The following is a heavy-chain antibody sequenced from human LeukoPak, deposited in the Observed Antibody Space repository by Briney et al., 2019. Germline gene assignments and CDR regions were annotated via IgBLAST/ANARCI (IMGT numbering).Heavy chain of an antibody. CDR2: FYYSGST. D-gene: IGHD3-10*01. Sequence: SETLSLTCTVSGGSISGYYWSWIRQPAGKGLEWIGYFYYSGSTYYNPSLKSRVTISLDTSKNQLSLKLSSVTAADTAVYYCARESNYHGSGTGWFDPWGQGTLVTVSS. V-gene: IGHV4-59*12. CDR1: GGSISGYY. CDR3: ARESNYHGSGTGWFDP. J-gene: IGHJ5*02.